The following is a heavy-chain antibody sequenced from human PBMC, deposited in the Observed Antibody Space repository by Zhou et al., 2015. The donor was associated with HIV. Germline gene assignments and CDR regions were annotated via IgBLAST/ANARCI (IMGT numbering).Heavy chain of an antibody. V-gene: IGHV3-30-3*01. CDR1: GFTFSSCG. J-gene: IGHJ4*02. D-gene: IGHD3-10*02. CDR3: ARIPAKSDNSVRGLDY. CDR2: ISYDGTSK. Sequence: QVQLMESGGGMVHPGRSLRLSCAASGFTFSSCGLHWVRQSPGKGLQWVAFISYDGTSKYLADSVSGRFTISRDNSKNILYLRMNDLRVDDTALYYCARIPAKSDNSVRGLDYWGQGVLVTVSS.